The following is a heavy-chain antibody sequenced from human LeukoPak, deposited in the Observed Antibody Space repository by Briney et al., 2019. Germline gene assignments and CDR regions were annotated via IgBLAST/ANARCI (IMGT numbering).Heavy chain of an antibody. Sequence: PSQTLSLTCAVSGGSISSGGYSWSWIRQPPGKGLEWIGYIYHSGSTYYNPSLKSRVTISVDRSKNQFSLKLSSVTAADTAVYYCATYTGYSYGFTYWGQGTLVTVSS. CDR3: ATYTGYSYGFTY. D-gene: IGHD5-18*01. CDR1: GGSISSGGYS. V-gene: IGHV4-30-2*01. J-gene: IGHJ4*02. CDR2: IYHSGST.